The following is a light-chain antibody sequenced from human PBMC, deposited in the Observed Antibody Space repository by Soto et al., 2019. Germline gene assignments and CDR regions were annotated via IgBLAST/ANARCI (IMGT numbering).Light chain of an antibody. CDR2: AAS. CDR1: QSISSY. J-gene: IGKJ2*01. V-gene: IGKV1-39*01. Sequence: DIQMTQSPSSLSASVGDRVTITCRASQSISSYLNWYQQKPGKAPKLLIYAASSLQSGVPSRFGGSGSGTDFTFTISSLQPEDFATYYCQQSYSTPNTFGQGTKVDIK. CDR3: QQSYSTPNT.